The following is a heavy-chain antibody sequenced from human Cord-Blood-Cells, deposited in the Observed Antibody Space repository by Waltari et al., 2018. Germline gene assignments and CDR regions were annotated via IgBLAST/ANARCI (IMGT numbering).Heavy chain of an antibody. V-gene: IGHV3-21*01. J-gene: IGHJ4*01. Sequence: EVQLVESGGGLVKPGGSLRLSCAASGFTFSSYNMNWVRQAPGKVREWVSSISSSSSYIYYADSVKGRFTISRDNAKNSLYLQMNSLRAEDTAVYYCARDRDSSSWFDYWGHGTLVTVSS. CDR1: GFTFSSYN. CDR2: ISSSSSYI. CDR3: ARDRDSSSWFDY. D-gene: IGHD6-13*01.